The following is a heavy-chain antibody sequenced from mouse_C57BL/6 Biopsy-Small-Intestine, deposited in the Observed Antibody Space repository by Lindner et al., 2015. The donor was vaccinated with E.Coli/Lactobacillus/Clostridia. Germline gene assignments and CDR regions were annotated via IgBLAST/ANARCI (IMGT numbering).Heavy chain of an antibody. D-gene: IGHD1-1*02. V-gene: IGHV1-4*01. CDR2: ITTYNGYT. CDR1: GYSFTTYA. CDR3: VRDGGYYHDSRGPTVGFDY. Sequence: SVKVSCKASGYSFTTYAISWMRQARGQGLEWMGLITTYNGYTQYAQKFQGRVTMTADRFTGTAYMELRSLRSDDTAVYYCVRDGGYYHDSRGPTVGFDYWGQGSLVTVSS. J-gene: IGHJ3*01.